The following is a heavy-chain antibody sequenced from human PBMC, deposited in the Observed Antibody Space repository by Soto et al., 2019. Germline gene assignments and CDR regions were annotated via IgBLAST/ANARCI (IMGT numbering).Heavy chain of an antibody. Sequence: SETLSLTCTVSGGSISSYYWSWIRQPPGKGLEWIGYIYYSGSTNYNPSLKSRVTISVDTSKNQFSLKLSSVTAADTAVYYCAGGYSSSWYRYYGMDVWGQGTLVTVSS. J-gene: IGHJ6*02. CDR3: AGGYSSSWYRYYGMDV. CDR1: GGSISSYY. CDR2: IYYSGST. V-gene: IGHV4-59*01. D-gene: IGHD6-13*01.